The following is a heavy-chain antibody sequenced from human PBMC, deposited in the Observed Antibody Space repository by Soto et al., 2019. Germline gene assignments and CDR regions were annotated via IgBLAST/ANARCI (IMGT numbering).Heavy chain of an antibody. CDR2: IYPGDSDT. D-gene: IGHD3-22*01. J-gene: IGHJ3*02. CDR1: GYRFTSYW. V-gene: IGHV5-51*01. Sequence: EVQLVQSGAEVKKPGESLKVSCNVSGYRFTSYWIGWVRQMPGKGLEWMGIIYPGDSDTRYSPSFQGQVTISADKSSKTAHLQWSSRKASDTAMYYCARQAYDTSGYYATDAFDIWGQGTMVTVSS. CDR3: ARQAYDTSGYYATDAFDI.